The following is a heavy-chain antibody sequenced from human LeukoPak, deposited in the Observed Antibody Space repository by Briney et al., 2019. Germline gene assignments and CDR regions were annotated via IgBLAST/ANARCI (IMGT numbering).Heavy chain of an antibody. CDR1: GYTFTSYD. J-gene: IGHJ4*02. V-gene: IGHV1-8*02. D-gene: IGHD6-13*01. CDR2: MNPNSGNT. CDR3: ARVEASQAAAGTNYFDY. Sequence: ASVKVPCKASGYTFTSYDINWVRQATGQGLEWMGWMNPNSGNTGYAQKFQGRVTMTRNTSISTAYMELSSLRSEDTAVYYCARVEASQAAAGTNYFDYWGQGTLVTVSS.